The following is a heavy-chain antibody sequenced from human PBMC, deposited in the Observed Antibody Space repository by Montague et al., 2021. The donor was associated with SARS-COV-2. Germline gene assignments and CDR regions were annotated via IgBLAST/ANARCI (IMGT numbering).Heavy chain of an antibody. CDR2: IYHSGST. CDR1: GGSISSSNW. Sequence: SETLSLTCAVSGGSISSSNWWSWVRQPPGKGLVWIGEIYHSGSTKYNPSLKSRVTISVDKSKNQFSLKLSSVTAADTAVYHCASRGAGWFGSNPERFDHWGQGTLVTVSS. CDR3: ASRGAGWFGSNPERFDH. J-gene: IGHJ4*02. D-gene: IGHD3-10*01. V-gene: IGHV4-4*02.